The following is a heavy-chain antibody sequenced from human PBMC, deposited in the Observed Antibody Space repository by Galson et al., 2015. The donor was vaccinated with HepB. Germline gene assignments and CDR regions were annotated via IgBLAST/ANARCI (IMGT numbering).Heavy chain of an antibody. CDR2: FDPEDGET. J-gene: IGHJ4*02. V-gene: IGHV1-24*01. CDR3: ATDLSSGYYGNTHYFDY. Sequence: SVKVSCKVSGYTLTELSMHWVRQAPGKGLEWMGGFDPEDGETIYAQKFQGRVTMTEDTSTDTAYMELSSLRSEDTAVYYYATDLSSGYYGNTHYFDYWGQGTLVTVSS. D-gene: IGHD3-22*01. CDR1: GYTLTELS.